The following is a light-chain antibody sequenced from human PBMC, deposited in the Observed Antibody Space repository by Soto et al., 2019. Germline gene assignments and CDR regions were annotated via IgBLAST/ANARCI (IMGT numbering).Light chain of an antibody. CDR2: RDN. CDR3: AAWDDSLSGYG. J-gene: IGLJ1*01. CDR1: SSSIGTNY. V-gene: IGLV1-47*01. Sequence: QSVLTQPPSASGTPGQRVTISCSGSSSSIGTNYVYWYQQLPGTAPKLLIYRDNRRPSGVPDRFSGSKSGTSASLAISGLRSEDEADYYCAAWDDSLSGYGFGTGTKLTVL.